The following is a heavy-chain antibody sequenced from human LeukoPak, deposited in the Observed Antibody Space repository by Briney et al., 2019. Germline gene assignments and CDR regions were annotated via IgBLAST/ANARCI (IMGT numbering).Heavy chain of an antibody. CDR2: INHSGST. D-gene: IGHD4-17*01. CDR1: GGSFSGYY. J-gene: IGHJ5*02. CDR3: ARETTVTTANWFDP. V-gene: IGHV4-34*01. Sequence: SETLSLTCAVYGGSFSGYYWSWIRQPPGKGLEWIGEINHSGSTNYNPSLTSRVTISVDTSKNQFSLKLSSVTAADTAVYYCARETTVTTANWFDPWGQGTLVTVSS.